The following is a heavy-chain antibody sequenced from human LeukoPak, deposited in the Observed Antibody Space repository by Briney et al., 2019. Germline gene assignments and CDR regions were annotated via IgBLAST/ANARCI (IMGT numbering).Heavy chain of an antibody. CDR2: ISGSGGST. Sequence: GGSLRHSCAASGFTFSSYVMNLVRQAPGKGLEWLSAISGSGGSTYYADSVKGRFTIYRDNSKNTLYLQMNSLRAEDTAVYYFKQTTPYDILTGYFKQGYYFDYWGQGTLVTVSS. CDR3: KQTTPYDILTGYFKQGYYFDY. J-gene: IGHJ4*02. V-gene: IGHV3-23*01. CDR1: GFTFSSYV. D-gene: IGHD3-9*01.